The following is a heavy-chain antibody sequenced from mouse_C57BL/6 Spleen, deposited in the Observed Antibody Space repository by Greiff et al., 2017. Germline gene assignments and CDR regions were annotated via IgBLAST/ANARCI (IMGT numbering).Heavy chain of an antibody. CDR2: ISDGGSYT. V-gene: IGHV5-4*01. CDR3: AREDDAMDY. CDR1: GFTFSSYA. Sequence: EVNLVESGGGLVKPGGSLKLSCAASGFTFSSYAMSWVRQTPEKRLEWVATISDGGSYTYYPDNVKGRFTISRDNAKNNLYLQMSHLKSEDTAMYYCAREDDAMDYWGQGTSVTVSS. J-gene: IGHJ4*01.